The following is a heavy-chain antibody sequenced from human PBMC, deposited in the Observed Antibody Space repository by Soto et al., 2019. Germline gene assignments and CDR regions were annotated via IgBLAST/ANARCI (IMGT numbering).Heavy chain of an antibody. CDR3: ANRRRGPSEGGGYSYGETYAFDY. CDR2: IYYSGST. J-gene: IGHJ4*02. Sequence: SETLSLTCTVSGGPISSSSYYWGWIRQPPGKGLEWIGSIYYSGSTYYNPSLKSRVTISVDTSKNQFSLKLSSVTAADTAVYYCANRRRGPSEGGGYSYGETYAFDYWGQGTLVTVSS. D-gene: IGHD5-18*01. CDR1: GGPISSSSYY. V-gene: IGHV4-39*07.